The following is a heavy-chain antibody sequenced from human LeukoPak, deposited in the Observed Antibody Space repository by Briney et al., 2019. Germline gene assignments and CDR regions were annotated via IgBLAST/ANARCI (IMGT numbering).Heavy chain of an antibody. CDR1: GYTFTSYY. CDR2: INPSGGST. CDR3: ARDRGLTIFGVVIIEDENWFDP. Sequence: ASVKVSGKASGYTFTSYYMHWVRQAPGQGLEWMGIINPSGGSTSYAQKFQGRVTMTRDTSTSTVYMELSSLRSEDTAVYYCARDRGLTIFGVVIIEDENWFDPWGQGTLVTVSS. D-gene: IGHD3-3*01. J-gene: IGHJ5*02. V-gene: IGHV1-46*01.